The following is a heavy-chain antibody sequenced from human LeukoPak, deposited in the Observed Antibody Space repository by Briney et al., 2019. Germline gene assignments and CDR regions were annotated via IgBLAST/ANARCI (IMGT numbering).Heavy chain of an antibody. CDR1: GFTFSSYA. J-gene: IGHJ4*02. V-gene: IGHV3-23*01. Sequence: GGSLRLSCAASGFTFSSYAMSWVRQAPGKGLEWVSAISGSGGSTYYADSVKGRFTISRDNSKNTLYLQMNSLRAEDTAVYYCARGGATYYDILTGYPFDYWGQGTLVTVSS. CDR2: ISGSGGST. D-gene: IGHD3-9*01. CDR3: ARGGATYYDILTGYPFDY.